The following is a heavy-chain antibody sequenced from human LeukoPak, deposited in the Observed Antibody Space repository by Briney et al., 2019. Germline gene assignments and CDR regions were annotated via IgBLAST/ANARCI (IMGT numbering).Heavy chain of an antibody. CDR2: ICNSGGT. J-gene: IGHJ4*02. CDR1: SGSISSRGYY. CDR3: ARNYYDTSDYYFGNFDY. Sequence: SQTLSLTCTVSSGSISSRGYYWNWIRQHPGKGLEWIGYICNSGGTKYNPSLKSRVTISVDTSKNQFSLKLNSVTAADTAVYYCARNYYDTSDYYFGNFDYWGQGTLVTVSS. V-gene: IGHV4-31*03. D-gene: IGHD3-22*01.